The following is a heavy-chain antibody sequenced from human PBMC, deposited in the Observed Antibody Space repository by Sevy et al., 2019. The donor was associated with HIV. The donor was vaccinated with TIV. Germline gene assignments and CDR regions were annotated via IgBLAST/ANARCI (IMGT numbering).Heavy chain of an antibody. J-gene: IGHJ5*02. Sequence: GGPLRLSCAASGFTFSSYGMHWVRQAPGKGLEWVAFIQYDGSNKYYADSVKGRFTVSRDSSKNTLYLQLNSLRGDDTAVYYCAKDGTGFVAAPYNWFDPWGQGTLVTVSS. CDR3: AKDGTGFVAAPYNWFDP. V-gene: IGHV3-30*02. CDR2: IQYDGSNK. CDR1: GFTFSSYG. D-gene: IGHD6-6*01.